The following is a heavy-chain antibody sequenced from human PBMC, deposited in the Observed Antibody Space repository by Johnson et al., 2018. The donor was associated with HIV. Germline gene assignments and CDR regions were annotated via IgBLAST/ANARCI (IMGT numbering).Heavy chain of an antibody. CDR3: AKGEVGHIVNTRESTFDI. D-gene: IGHD5-12*01. J-gene: IGHJ3*02. CDR2: VWYDGRNK. CDR1: GLTFSSYG. V-gene: IGHV3-33*06. Sequence: QVQVVESGGGVAQPGRSLRLSCEVSGLTFSSYGFHWVRQSPGKGLEWVAVVWYDGRNKHYADSVKGRFTISRDNSINTVSLQMNSLRAEDTAVYYCAKGEVGHIVNTRESTFDIWGQGTMVIVSS.